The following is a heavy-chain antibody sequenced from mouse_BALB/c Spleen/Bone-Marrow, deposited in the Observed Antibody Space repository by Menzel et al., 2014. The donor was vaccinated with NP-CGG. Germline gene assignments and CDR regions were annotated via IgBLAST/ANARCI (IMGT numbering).Heavy chain of an antibody. J-gene: IGHJ4*01. CDR3: ARSLLRADY. Sequence: EVQLQQSGPELVKPGASVKMSCKASGYTFTRYVMYWVKRKPGQGLEWIGYINPYNDGTKYNEKFKGKATLTSDKSSSTAYMELSSLTSEDSAVYYCARSLLRADYWGQGTSVTVSS. D-gene: IGHD1-1*01. V-gene: IGHV1-14*01. CDR2: INPYNDGT. CDR1: GYTFTRYV.